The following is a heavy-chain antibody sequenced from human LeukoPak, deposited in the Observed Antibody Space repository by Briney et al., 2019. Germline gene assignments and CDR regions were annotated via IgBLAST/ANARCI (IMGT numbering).Heavy chain of an antibody. CDR1: GGTFSSYA. D-gene: IGHD3-22*01. Sequence: SVKVSCKASGGTFSSYAISWVRQAPGQGLEWMGGIIPIFGTANYAQKLQGRVTITADESTSTAYMELSSLRSEDTAVYYCASNIDYYDSSGYLTGDYWGQGTLVTVSS. V-gene: IGHV1-69*13. CDR3: ASNIDYYDSSGYLTGDY. J-gene: IGHJ4*02. CDR2: IIPIFGTA.